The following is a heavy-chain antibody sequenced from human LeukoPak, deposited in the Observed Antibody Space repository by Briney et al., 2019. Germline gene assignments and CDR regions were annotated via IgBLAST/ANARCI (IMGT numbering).Heavy chain of an antibody. CDR2: MNPNSGNT. V-gene: IGHV1-8*01. CDR1: GYTFTSYD. J-gene: IGHJ6*03. CDR3: ARGPRYCSSTSCYSRNYYYMDV. D-gene: IGHD2-2*02. Sequence: ASVKVSCKASGYTFTSYDINWVRQATGQGLEWMGWMNPNSGNTGYAQKFQGRVTMTRNTSISTAYMELSSLRSEDTAVYYCARGPRYCSSTSCYSRNYYYMDVWGKGTTVTVS.